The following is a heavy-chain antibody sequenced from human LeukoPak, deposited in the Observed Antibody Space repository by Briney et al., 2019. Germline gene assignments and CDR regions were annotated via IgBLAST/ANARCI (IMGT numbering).Heavy chain of an antibody. CDR3: ARGTGVRYCTNGVCYASDY. J-gene: IGHJ4*02. V-gene: IGHV5-51*01. CDR2: IYPGDSDT. CDR1: GYTFTSYW. D-gene: IGHD2-8*01. Sequence: GESLKISCKGSGYTFTSYWIGWVRHMPGKGLEWMGIIYPGDSDTRYSPSFQGQVTISAAKSISTAYLQWSSLKASDTAMYYCARGTGVRYCTNGVCYASDYWGQGTLVTVSS.